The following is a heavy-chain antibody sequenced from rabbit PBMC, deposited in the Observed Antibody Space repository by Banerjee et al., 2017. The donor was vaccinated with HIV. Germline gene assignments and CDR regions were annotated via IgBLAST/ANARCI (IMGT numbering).Heavy chain of an antibody. J-gene: IGHJ3*01. CDR1: GFTLSDYW. D-gene: IGHD1-1*01. CDR3: ARDTGSIGYPRLSRLDL. V-gene: IGHV1S45*01. Sequence: QEQLEESGGDLVKPEGSLTLTCTASGFTLSDYWMCWVRQAPGKGLEWIACIYGVSSGDTYYASWAKGRFTISKTSSTTVTLQMTSLTAADTATYFCARDTGSIGYPRLSRLDLWGQGTLVTVS. CDR2: IYGVSSGDT.